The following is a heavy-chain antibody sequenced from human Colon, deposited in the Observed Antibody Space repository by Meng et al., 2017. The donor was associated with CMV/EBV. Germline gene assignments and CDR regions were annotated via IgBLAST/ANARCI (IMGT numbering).Heavy chain of an antibody. CDR3: AKGHTYCSTGNCYPDY. D-gene: IGHD2-8*01. V-gene: IGHV3-7*01. J-gene: IGHJ4*02. CDR2: IKQDGSEQ. CDR1: GFTFTSYW. Sequence: GESLKISCAASGFTFTSYWMSWVRQAPGKGLEWVASIKQDGSEQYYVDSVKGRFTISRDNSKNTLSLEMNSLRPDDTAVYYCAKGHTYCSTGNCYPDYWGQGTLVTVSS.